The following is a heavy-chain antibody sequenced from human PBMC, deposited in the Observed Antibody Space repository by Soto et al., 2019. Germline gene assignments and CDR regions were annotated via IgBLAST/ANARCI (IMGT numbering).Heavy chain of an antibody. J-gene: IGHJ4*02. V-gene: IGHV3-66*01. CDR1: GFTVSSNY. Sequence: EVQLVESGGGLVQPGGSLRLSCAASGFTVSSNYMSWVRQAPGKGLEWVSVIYSGGSTYYADSVKGRFTNSRDNSKNTLYLQMNSLRAEDTAVYYCARDPGRSYGPDWGQGTLVTVSS. CDR2: IYSGGST. D-gene: IGHD1-26*01. CDR3: ARDPGRSYGPD.